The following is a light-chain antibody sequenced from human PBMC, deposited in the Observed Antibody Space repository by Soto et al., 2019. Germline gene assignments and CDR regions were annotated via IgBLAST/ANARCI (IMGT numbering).Light chain of an antibody. Sequence: DIQMTQSPSSLSASVGDRVTITCRASQSISSWLAWYQQKPGKAPKLLIYAASSLQSGVPSRISGSGSGTEFTLTISSLQPEDFATYYCQQANSFSSLTFGGGTKVDI. CDR3: QQANSFSSLT. V-gene: IGKV1-12*02. CDR2: AAS. J-gene: IGKJ4*01. CDR1: QSISSW.